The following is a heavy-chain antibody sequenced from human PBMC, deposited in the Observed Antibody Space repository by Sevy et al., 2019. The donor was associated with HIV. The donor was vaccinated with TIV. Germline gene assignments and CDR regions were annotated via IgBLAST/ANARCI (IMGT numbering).Heavy chain of an antibody. CDR3: GRGNSGSYGWFDP. J-gene: IGHJ5*02. CDR2: IYYSGGT. CDR1: GGSISNYY. Sequence: SETLSLTCTVSGGSISNYYWNWIRQPPGKGLEWIGYIYYSGGTNYNPSLRSRVTMSADTSKNQFSLKLSFVTAADTAMYYCGRGNSGSYGWFDPWGQGTLVTVSS. D-gene: IGHD1-26*01. V-gene: IGHV4-59*01.